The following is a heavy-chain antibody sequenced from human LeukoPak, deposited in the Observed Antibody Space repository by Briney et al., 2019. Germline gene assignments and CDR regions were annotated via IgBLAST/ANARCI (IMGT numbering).Heavy chain of an antibody. CDR1: GGSISSDTYY. J-gene: IGHJ4*02. CDR2: ISYTGST. V-gene: IGHV4-39*01. CDR3: ARPGIAATGAFDC. Sequence: SDTLSLTCAVSGGSISSDTYYWGWIRKPPGKGLEWIGSISYTGSTFYNPSLNGRVTISVDTSKNQFSLRLRFVTAADTAVYFCARPGIAATGAFDCWGQGTLVTVSS. D-gene: IGHD6-13*01.